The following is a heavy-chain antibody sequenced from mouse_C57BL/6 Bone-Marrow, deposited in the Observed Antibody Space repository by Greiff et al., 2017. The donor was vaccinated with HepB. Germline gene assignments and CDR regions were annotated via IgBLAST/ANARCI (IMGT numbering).Heavy chain of an antibody. J-gene: IGHJ4*01. CDR2: ISYDGSN. Sequence: EVKLQQSGPGLVKPSQSLSLTCSVTGYSITSGYYWNWIRQFPGNKLEWMGYISYDGSNNYNPSLKNRISITRDTSKNQFFLKLNSVTTEDTATYYCARDYYGSSYGGAMDYWGQGTSVTVSS. V-gene: IGHV3-6*01. CDR3: ARDYYGSSYGGAMDY. D-gene: IGHD1-1*01. CDR1: GYSITSGYY.